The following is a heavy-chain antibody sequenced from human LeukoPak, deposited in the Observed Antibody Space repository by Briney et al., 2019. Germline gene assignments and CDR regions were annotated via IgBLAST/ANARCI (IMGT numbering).Heavy chain of an antibody. V-gene: IGHV4-61*01. D-gene: IGHD3-10*01. CDR3: ARRGGSGRSFDY. J-gene: IGHJ4*02. CDR2: IYYTGST. CDR1: GGSVSSGTYY. Sequence: SETLSLTCTVSGGSVSSGTYYWSWIRQPPGNGLEWIGYIYYTGSTNYNPSLKSRLTISVDTSKNQFSLKLSSVTAADTAVYYCARRGGSGRSFDYWGQGTLVTVSS.